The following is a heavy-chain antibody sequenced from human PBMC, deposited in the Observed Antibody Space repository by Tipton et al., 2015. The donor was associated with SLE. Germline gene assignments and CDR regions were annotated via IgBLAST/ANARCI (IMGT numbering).Heavy chain of an antibody. CDR2: IYGDGSGT. CDR1: GFTPGSYV. CDR3: AKGELVDAFDI. Sequence: SLRLSCVVSGFTPGSYVLNWVRQAPGKGLEWVSIIYGDGSGTHYADSVKGRFTISRDNAQNILYLHMNSLRADDTAVYYCAKGELVDAFDIWGQGTLVTVPS. J-gene: IGHJ3*02. D-gene: IGHD6-6*01. V-gene: IGHV3-23*03.